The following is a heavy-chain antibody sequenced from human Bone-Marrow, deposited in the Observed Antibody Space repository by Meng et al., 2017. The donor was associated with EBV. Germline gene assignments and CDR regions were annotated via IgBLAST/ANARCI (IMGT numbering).Heavy chain of an antibody. Sequence: QVQLVESGXGVVQPXRSLRLSCAGSGFTFSNYGMHWVRQAPGKGLEWVAVISYYGSHQYYADSVKGRFTISRDNAENTLYLQMNSLRREDTAVYYCAKDAYSSGGYVEYGGQGTLVTVSS. CDR1: GFTFSNYG. D-gene: IGHD6-19*01. CDR2: ISYYGSHQ. V-gene: IGHV3-30*18. J-gene: IGHJ4*02. CDR3: AKDAYSSGGYVEY.